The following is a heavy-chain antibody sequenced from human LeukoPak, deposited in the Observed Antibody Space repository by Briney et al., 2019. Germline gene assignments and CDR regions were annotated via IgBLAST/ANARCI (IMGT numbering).Heavy chain of an antibody. D-gene: IGHD2-15*01. CDR2: ISSSSSYI. J-gene: IGHJ6*02. V-gene: IGHV3-21*01. CDR3: ARDRVSFTAAHDRDYYGMDV. CDR1: GFTFSSYS. Sequence: GGSLRLSCAASGFTFSSYSMNWVRQAPGKGLEWVSSISSSSSYIYYEDSVKGRFTISRDNAKNSLYLQMNSLRAEDTAVYYCARDRVSFTAAHDRDYYGMDVWGQGTTVTVSS.